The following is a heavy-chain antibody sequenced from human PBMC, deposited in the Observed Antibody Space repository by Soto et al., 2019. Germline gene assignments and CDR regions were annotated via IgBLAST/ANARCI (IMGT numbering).Heavy chain of an antibody. V-gene: IGHV3-21*01. Sequence: PGGSLRLSCAASGFTFSSYSMNWVRQAPGKGLEWVSSISSSSSYIYYADSVKGRFTISRDNAKNSLYLQMNSLRAEDTAVYYCARDWAGDYDILTGYYKGPYNWFDPWGQGTLVTVSS. D-gene: IGHD3-9*01. CDR1: GFTFSSYS. CDR3: ARDWAGDYDILTGYYKGPYNWFDP. J-gene: IGHJ5*02. CDR2: ISSSSSYI.